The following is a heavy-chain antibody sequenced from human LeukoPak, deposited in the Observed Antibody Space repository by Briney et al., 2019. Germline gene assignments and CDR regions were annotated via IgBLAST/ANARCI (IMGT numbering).Heavy chain of an antibody. CDR2: IRYDENTK. CDR1: GFRFSVYG. Sequence: PGGSLRLSCAASGFRFSVYGVQCVRQAPGKGLGWVASIRYDENTKYYVDSAKGRFTVSRDNSKNTLYLQMDRLRADDTAVYYCAKENTRDGYRHYHKWGQGTLVTVSS. V-gene: IGHV3-30*02. CDR3: AKENTRDGYRHYHK. J-gene: IGHJ4*02. D-gene: IGHD5-24*01.